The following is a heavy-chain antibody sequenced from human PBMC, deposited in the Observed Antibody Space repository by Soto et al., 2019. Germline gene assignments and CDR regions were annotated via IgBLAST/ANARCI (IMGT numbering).Heavy chain of an antibody. Sequence: QVQLVQSGAEVKKPGSSLKVSCTASGGILNNYAISWLRQAPGQELEWMGGIITAFGPAIYAQKFKGRVSIPADESTQTAHMDLSSLRSEDTAVYYCAAGGSWARLDNCGQGTLVTVSS. V-gene: IGHV1-69*01. D-gene: IGHD6-13*01. CDR1: GGILNNYA. CDR3: AAGGSWARLDN. CDR2: IITAFGPA. J-gene: IGHJ4*02.